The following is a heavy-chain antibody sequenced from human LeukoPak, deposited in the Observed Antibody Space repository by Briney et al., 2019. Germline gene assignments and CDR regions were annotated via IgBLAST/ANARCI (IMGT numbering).Heavy chain of an antibody. D-gene: IGHD3-22*01. CDR3: ARGYYDSSGYWPKAAYYYGMDV. Sequence: ASVKVSCKASGYTFTGYYMHWVRQAPGQGLEWMGWINPNSGGTNYAQKFQGWVTMTRDTSISTAYMELSRLGSDDTAVYYCARGYYDSSGYWPKAAYYYGMDVWGQGTTVTVSS. CDR2: INPNSGGT. V-gene: IGHV1-2*04. J-gene: IGHJ6*02. CDR1: GYTFTGYY.